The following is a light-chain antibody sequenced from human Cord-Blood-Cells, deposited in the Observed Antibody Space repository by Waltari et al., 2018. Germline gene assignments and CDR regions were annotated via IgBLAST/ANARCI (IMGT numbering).Light chain of an antibody. Sequence: VLTQSPAPLSLLPGNRATLGCRASQSVSSYLAWYQQKPGQAPRLLIYDASNRATGIPARFSDSGSGTDVALTVSSLEGEDFAGYYWQQRSNWGGTFGQGTRLEI. J-gene: IGKJ5*01. CDR2: DAS. V-gene: IGKV3-11*01. CDR3: QQRSNWGGT. CDR1: QSVSSY.